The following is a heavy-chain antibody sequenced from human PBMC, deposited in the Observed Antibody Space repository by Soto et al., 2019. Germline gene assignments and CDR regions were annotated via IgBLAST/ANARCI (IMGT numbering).Heavy chain of an antibody. CDR2: IYYIGIT. Sequence: PSAPLAFTCTFSGVSISSSSYYWGWILQPPGKGLEWIVIIYYIGITYYDPSLNSRVTISLDTSNNDFSLKLSSVAAADTSVYYCASLLGYSSGWPYYYYGMDVWGQGTTVTVSS. V-gene: IGHV4-39*01. CDR3: ASLLGYSSGWPYYYYGMDV. CDR1: GVSISSSSYY. D-gene: IGHD6-19*01. J-gene: IGHJ6*02.